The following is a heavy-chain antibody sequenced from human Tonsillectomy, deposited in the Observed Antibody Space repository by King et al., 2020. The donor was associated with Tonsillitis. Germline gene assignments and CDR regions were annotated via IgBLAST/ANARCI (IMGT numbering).Heavy chain of an antibody. CDR1: GLSISTSGVG. CDR3: AHRLDGYDWNGAYFDY. CDR2: IYWDDDK. D-gene: IGHD1-20*01. V-gene: IGHV2-5*02. J-gene: IGHJ4*02. Sequence: TLKESGPTLVKPTQTLTLTCTFSGLSISTSGVGVGWIRQPPGKALEWLAVIYWDDDKHYSPSLKSRLTITKNTSKNQVVRTMTNMDPVDTATYHCAHRLDGYDWNGAYFDYWGQGTLVTVSS.